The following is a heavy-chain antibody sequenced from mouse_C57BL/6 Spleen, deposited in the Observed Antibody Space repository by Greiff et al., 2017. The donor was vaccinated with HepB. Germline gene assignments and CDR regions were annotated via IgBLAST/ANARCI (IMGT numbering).Heavy chain of an antibody. J-gene: IGHJ2*01. CDR2: IRNKANGYTT. CDR1: GFTFTDYY. V-gene: IGHV7-3*01. CDR3: ARDRARFDY. Sequence: EVKLMESGGGLVQPGGSLSLSCAASGFTFTDYYMSWVRQPPGKALEWLGFIRNKANGYTTEYSASVKGRFTISRDNSHRILYLQISALRAEDRATYYSARDRARFDYWGHSTTLTVSS. D-gene: IGHD3-1*01.